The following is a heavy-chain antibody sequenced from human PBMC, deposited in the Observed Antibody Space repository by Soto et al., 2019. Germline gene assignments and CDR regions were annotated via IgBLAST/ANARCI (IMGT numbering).Heavy chain of an antibody. D-gene: IGHD5-18*01. CDR2: IYYSGST. CDR3: ASKSWILNWFDP. V-gene: IGHV4-39*01. CDR1: GGSISSSSYY. J-gene: IGHJ5*02. Sequence: SETLSLTCTVSGGSISSSSYYWGWIRQPPGKGLEWIGSIYYSGSTYYNTSLKSRITISVDTSKKQFSLKLSSVTAADTAVYYCASKSWILNWFDPWGQGTLVTVSS.